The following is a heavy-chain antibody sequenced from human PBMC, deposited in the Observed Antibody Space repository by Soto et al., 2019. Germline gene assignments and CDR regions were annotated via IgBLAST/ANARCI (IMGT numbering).Heavy chain of an antibody. V-gene: IGHV3-23*01. Sequence: PGGSLGLSCAASAFTFRDYAMTWVRQDPGKGLEWVSATSASGGSTYYADSAKGRFTISRDNSNNTLFLQMNSLRAEDTAKYYCAKMPGSGSSDALHLWGQGTMVTVSS. CDR3: AKMPGSGSSDALHL. CDR1: AFTFRDYA. D-gene: IGHD2-2*01. J-gene: IGHJ3*01. CDR2: TSASGGST.